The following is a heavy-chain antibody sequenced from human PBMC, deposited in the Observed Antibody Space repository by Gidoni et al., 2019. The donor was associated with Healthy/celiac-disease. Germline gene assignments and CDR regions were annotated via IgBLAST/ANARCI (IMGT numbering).Heavy chain of an antibody. CDR3: ARDIVGAPPYGMDV. CDR2: IYYSGST. D-gene: IGHD1-26*01. J-gene: IGHJ6*02. Sequence: QVQLQESGPGLVKPSETLSLTCTVSGGSISSYYWSWIRQPPGKGLEWIGYIYYSGSTNYNPSLKSRVTISVDTSKNQFSLKLSSVTAADTAVYYCARDIVGAPPYGMDVWGQGTTVTVSS. V-gene: IGHV4-59*01. CDR1: GGSISSYY.